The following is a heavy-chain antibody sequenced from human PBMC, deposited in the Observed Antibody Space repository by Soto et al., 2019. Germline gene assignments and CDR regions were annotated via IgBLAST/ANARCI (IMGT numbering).Heavy chain of an antibody. J-gene: IGHJ3*02. D-gene: IGHD3-16*02. Sequence: GESLKISCQGPGYNFSKYWIGWVRQMPGKGLEWMGNIYPGDSETRNSPSLQGQVTLSADKSINTAYLHFSSLKASDTAMYYCARPLGPGAFDIWGQGTMVTVSS. CDR3: ARPLGPGAFDI. CDR2: IYPGDSET. CDR1: GYNFSKYW. V-gene: IGHV5-51*01.